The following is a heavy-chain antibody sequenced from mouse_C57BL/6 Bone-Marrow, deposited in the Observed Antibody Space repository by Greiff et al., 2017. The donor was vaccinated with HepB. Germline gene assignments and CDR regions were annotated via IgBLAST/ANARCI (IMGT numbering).Heavy chain of an antibody. D-gene: IGHD1-1*01. J-gene: IGHJ3*01. V-gene: IGHV7-1*01. CDR3: ARDADYGSSWFAY. CDR2: SRNKANDYTT. CDR1: GFTFSDFY. Sequence: EVKLMESGGGLVQSGRSLRLSCATSGFTFSDFYMEWVRQAPGKGLEWIAASRNKANDYTTEYSASVKGRFIVSRDTSQSILYLQMNALRAEDTAIYYCARDADYGSSWFAYWGQGTLVTVSA.